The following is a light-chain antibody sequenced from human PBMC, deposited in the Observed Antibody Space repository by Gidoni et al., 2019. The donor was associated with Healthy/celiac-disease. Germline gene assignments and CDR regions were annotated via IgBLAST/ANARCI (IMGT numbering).Light chain of an antibody. CDR1: QSVSSSY. V-gene: IGKV3-20*01. J-gene: IGKJ2*01. Sequence: EIVLTQSPCTLSLSPGERAPLACRASQSVSSSYVAWYQQKPGQAPRLLLYGASSRATGIPDMFSGSGSGTDFTLTISRLEPEDFAVYYCQQYGSSPYTFGQGTKLEIK. CDR2: GAS. CDR3: QQYGSSPYT.